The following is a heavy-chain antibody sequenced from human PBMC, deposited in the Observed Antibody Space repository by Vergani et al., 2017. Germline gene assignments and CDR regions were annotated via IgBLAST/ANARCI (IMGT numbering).Heavy chain of an antibody. V-gene: IGHV3-33*08. CDR1: GFTFDDYA. CDR3: ARDSGGSCDY. D-gene: IGHD2-15*01. Sequence: VQLVESGGGLVQPGRSLRLSCAASGFTFDDYAMHWVRQAPGKGLEWVAVIWYDGSNKYYADSVKGRFTISRDNSKNTLYLQMNSLRAEDTAVYYCARDSGGSCDYWGQGTLVTVSS. CDR2: IWYDGSNK. J-gene: IGHJ4*02.